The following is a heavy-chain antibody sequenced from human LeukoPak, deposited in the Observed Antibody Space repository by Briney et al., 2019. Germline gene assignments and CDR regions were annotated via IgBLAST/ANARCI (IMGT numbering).Heavy chain of an antibody. V-gene: IGHV4-61*02. J-gene: IGHJ4*02. D-gene: IGHD3-22*01. CDR2: ISSSGST. CDR1: GDSISSGDYY. CDR3: ARGRNPFTYYYDSLSSSYFDY. Sequence: SQTLSLTCTVSGDSISSGDYYWSWIRQPAGKGLEWIGRISSSGSTNYNPSLKSRVTISVDTSKNQFSLKLSSVTAADTAVYYCARGRNPFTYYYDSLSSSYFDYWGQGTLVTVSS.